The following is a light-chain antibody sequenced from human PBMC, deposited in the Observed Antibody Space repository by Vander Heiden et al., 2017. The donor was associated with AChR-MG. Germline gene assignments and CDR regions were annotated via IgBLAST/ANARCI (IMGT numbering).Light chain of an antibody. Sequence: QSALTQPASVSGSPGQSITISCTGTSSDVGGYKFVSWYQRHPGKAPKLIIYDVTNRPSGVSTRFSGSKSGDMASLTISGLQAEDEADYYCSSYTTISTLVFGTGTKVTVL. CDR1: SSDVGGYKF. J-gene: IGLJ1*01. CDR2: DVT. V-gene: IGLV2-14*03. CDR3: SSYTTISTLV.